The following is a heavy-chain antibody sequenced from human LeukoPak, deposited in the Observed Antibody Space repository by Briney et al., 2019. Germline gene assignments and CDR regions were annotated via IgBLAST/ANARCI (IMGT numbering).Heavy chain of an antibody. CDR3: ARQGDYGGNSDAFDI. Sequence: GGSLRLSCAPSGFTFSDYSMNWVRQAPGKGLEWVSSISSRSSYIYYGDSVKSRFTVSRDNTKNSLSLQMNSLRAEDTAVYYCARQGDYGGNSDAFDIWGQGTMVTVSS. CDR1: GFTFSDYS. D-gene: IGHD4-23*01. J-gene: IGHJ3*02. CDR2: ISSRSSYI. V-gene: IGHV3-21*01.